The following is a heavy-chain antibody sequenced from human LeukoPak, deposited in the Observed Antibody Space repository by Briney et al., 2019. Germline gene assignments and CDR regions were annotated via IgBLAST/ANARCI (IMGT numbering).Heavy chain of an antibody. CDR3: AKDLSPYYYDSSGRFDY. V-gene: IGHV3-23*01. CDR1: GFTFSSYG. Sequence: GGTLRLSCAASGFTFSSYGMSWVRQAPGKGLEWVSAISGSGGSTYYADSVKGRFTISRNSAKNSLYLQMNSLRAEDMALYYCAKDLSPYYYDSSGRFDYWGQGTLVTVSS. J-gene: IGHJ4*02. CDR2: ISGSGGST. D-gene: IGHD3-22*01.